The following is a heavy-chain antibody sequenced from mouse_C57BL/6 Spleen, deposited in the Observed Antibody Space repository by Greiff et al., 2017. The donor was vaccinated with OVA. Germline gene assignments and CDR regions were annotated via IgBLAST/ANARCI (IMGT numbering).Heavy chain of an antibody. J-gene: IGHJ2*01. CDR1: GYTFTSYW. V-gene: IGHV1-55*01. CDR2: IYPGSGST. D-gene: IGHD2-10*02. Sequence: VQLQQPGAELVKPGASVKMSCKASGYTFTSYWITWVKQRPGQGLEWIGDIYPGSGSTNYNEKFKSKATLTVDTSSSTAYMQLSSLTSEDSAVYYCARGGYGNYYFDYWGQGTTLTVSS. CDR3: ARGGYGNYYFDY.